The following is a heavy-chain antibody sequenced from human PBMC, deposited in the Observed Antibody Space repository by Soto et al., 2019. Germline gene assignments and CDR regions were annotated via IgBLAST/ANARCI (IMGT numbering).Heavy chain of an antibody. CDR3: AKDIGYSSSKSYFDY. CDR1: GFTFDDYA. J-gene: IGHJ4*02. Sequence: EVQLVESGGGLVQPGSSLRLSCAASGFTFDDYAMHWVRQAPGKGLEWVSGISWNSGSIGYADSVKGRFTISRDNAKNSLYLQMNSLRAEDTALYYCAKDIGYSSSKSYFDYWGQGTLVTVSS. D-gene: IGHD6-13*01. V-gene: IGHV3-9*01. CDR2: ISWNSGSI.